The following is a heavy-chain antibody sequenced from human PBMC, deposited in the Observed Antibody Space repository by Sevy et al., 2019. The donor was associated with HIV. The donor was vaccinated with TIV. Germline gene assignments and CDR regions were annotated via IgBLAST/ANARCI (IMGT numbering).Heavy chain of an antibody. CDR1: GFTFSYYG. CDR2: ISYDAINK. D-gene: IGHD6-13*01. CDR3: AKNTAAVGTGGFDY. V-gene: IGHV3-30*18. J-gene: IGHJ4*02. Sequence: LSLTCAASGFTFSYYGMHWVRQAPGKGLEWVTFISYDAINKYYADSVKGRFTISRDNSKNTLYLQMNSLRPEDTALYYCAKNTAAVGTGGFDYWGQGTLVTVSS.